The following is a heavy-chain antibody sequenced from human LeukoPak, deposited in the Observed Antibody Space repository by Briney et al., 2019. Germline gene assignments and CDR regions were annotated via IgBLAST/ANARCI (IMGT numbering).Heavy chain of an antibody. CDR2: ISSSGSTI. Sequence: GGSLRLSCAAFGFTFSDYYMSWIRQAPGKGLEWVSYISSSGSTIYYADSVEGRFTISRDNAKNSLYLQMNSLRAEDTAVYYCARHLYGDKFDYWGQGTLVTVSS. CDR3: ARHLYGDKFDY. J-gene: IGHJ4*02. CDR1: GFTFSDYY. V-gene: IGHV3-11*01. D-gene: IGHD4-17*01.